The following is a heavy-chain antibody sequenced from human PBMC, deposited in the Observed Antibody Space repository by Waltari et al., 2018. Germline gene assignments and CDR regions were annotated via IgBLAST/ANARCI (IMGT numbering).Heavy chain of an antibody. CDR1: GFIFRNFA. D-gene: IGHD6-6*01. V-gene: IGHV3-30-3*01. CDR3: ARVIAGRAFDI. Sequence: QVQVMESGGGVVQPGRSLRPSCPTSGFIFRNFAMHWVRQIPGKGLGWVAMMSYDGNTEYYADSVKGRFTISRDNSRSTLYLQMNSLRVEDTAVYSCARVIAGRAFDIWGQGTLVTVS. J-gene: IGHJ3*02. CDR2: MSYDGNTE.